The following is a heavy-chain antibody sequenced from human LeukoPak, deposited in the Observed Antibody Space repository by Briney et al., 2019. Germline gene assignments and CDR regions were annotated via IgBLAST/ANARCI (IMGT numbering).Heavy chain of an antibody. CDR3: ARVLRLNCGGDCESDAFDI. CDR1: GFTFSSYS. CDR2: ISSSSSYI. V-gene: IGHV3-21*01. D-gene: IGHD2-21*02. Sequence: PGGSLRLSCAASGFTFSSYSVNWVRQAPGKGLEWVSSISSSSSYIYYADSVKGRFTISRDNAKNSLYLQMNSLRAEDTAVYYCARVLRLNCGGDCESDAFDIWAKGQWSPSLQ. J-gene: IGHJ3*02.